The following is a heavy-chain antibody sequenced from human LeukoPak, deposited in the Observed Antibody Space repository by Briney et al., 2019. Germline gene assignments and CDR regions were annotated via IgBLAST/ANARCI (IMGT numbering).Heavy chain of an antibody. V-gene: IGHV3-21*01. CDR1: GFSFSSYS. CDR2: VSTSSTYI. J-gene: IGHJ4*02. D-gene: IGHD3-22*01. Sequence: GGSLRLSCAAFGFSFSSYSMNWVRQAPGKGLEWVSSVSTSSTYIYYADSMKGRVTISRDNAKNSLYLQMNSLRAEDTAVYYCARDRSWDSSGPFDYWGQGTLVTVSS. CDR3: ARDRSWDSSGPFDY.